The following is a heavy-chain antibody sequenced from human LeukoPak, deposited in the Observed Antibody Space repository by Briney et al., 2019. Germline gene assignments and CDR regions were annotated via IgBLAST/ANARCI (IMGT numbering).Heavy chain of an antibody. D-gene: IGHD3-10*01. V-gene: IGHV4-59*08. CDR3: ARHLDNYGSGSYEY. Sequence: SETLSLTCTVSGGSISDYYWSWLRQPPGKGLQWIGYIHYSGSTNCNPSLNSRVTISVDTSKNQFSLKLRSVTAADTAVYYCARHLDNYGSGSYEYWGQGALVTVSS. CDR2: IHYSGST. J-gene: IGHJ4*02. CDR1: GGSISDYY.